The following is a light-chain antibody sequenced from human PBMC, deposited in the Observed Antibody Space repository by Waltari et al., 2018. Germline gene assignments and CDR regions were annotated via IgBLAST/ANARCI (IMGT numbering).Light chain of an antibody. CDR2: EGT. Sequence: QSAMTQPASVSGSPGQSITISCTGLSSDVKNYNFVSWYQQHPGKAPILMIYEGTKRPSGVSNRFSGSKSGNTASLTISGLQAEDEADYYCCSYAGSVVFGGGTKLTVL. CDR3: CSYAGSVV. J-gene: IGLJ2*01. V-gene: IGLV2-23*01. CDR1: SSDVKNYNF.